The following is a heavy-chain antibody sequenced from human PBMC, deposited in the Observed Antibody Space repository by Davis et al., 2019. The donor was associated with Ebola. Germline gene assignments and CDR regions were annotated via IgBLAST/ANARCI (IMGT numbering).Heavy chain of an antibody. CDR3: AKNLGRYSSSSDY. Sequence: GESLKISCAASGFTFSSYAMSWVRQAPGKGLEWVSAISGSGGSTYYADSVKGRFTISRDNSKNTLYLQMNSLRAEDTAVYYCAKNLGRYSSSSDYWGQGTLVTVSS. CDR1: GFTFSSYA. J-gene: IGHJ4*02. CDR2: ISGSGGST. V-gene: IGHV3-23*01. D-gene: IGHD6-6*01.